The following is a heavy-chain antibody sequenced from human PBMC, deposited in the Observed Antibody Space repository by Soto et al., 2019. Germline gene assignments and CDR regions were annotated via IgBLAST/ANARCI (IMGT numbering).Heavy chain of an antibody. CDR3: ARGDSEYYDILTGYPTIDY. J-gene: IGHJ4*02. CDR2: INHSGST. V-gene: IGHV4-34*01. D-gene: IGHD3-9*01. CDR1: GGSFSGYY. Sequence: SETLSLTCAVYGGSFSGYYWSWIRQPPGKGLEWIGEINHSGSTNYNPSLKSRVTISVDTSKNQFSLKLSSVTAADTAVYYCARGDSEYYDILTGYPTIDYWGQGTLVTVSS.